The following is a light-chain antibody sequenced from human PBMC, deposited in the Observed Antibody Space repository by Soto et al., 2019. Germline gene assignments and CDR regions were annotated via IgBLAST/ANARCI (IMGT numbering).Light chain of an antibody. Sequence: DIQMTQSPSTLSASVGDRVTITCRASQSISSWLAWYQRKAGKAPKLLIYDASSLESGVPSRFSGSGSGTEFTLTISSLQADDFATYYCQQYYSYPTFGQGTKVEIK. CDR2: DAS. CDR3: QQYYSYPT. CDR1: QSISSW. V-gene: IGKV1-5*01. J-gene: IGKJ1*01.